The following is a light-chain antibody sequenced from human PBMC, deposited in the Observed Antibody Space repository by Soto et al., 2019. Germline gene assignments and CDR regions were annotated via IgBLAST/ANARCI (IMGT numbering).Light chain of an antibody. J-gene: IGLJ2*01. CDR3: SSYTSSSTLV. CDR2: EVS. Sequence: QSALTQPASVSGSPGQSITISCTGTSIDVGGYNFVSWYQQHPGKAPKLMIYEVSNRPSGVSNRFSGSKSGNTASLTISGLQAEDDADYYCSSYTSSSTLVFGGGTKVTVL. CDR1: SIDVGGYNF. V-gene: IGLV2-14*01.